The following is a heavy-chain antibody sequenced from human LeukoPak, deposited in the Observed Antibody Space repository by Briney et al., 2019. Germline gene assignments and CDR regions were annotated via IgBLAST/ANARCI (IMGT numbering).Heavy chain of an antibody. J-gene: IGHJ6*02. V-gene: IGHV4-59*08. CDR1: GGSISSYG. CDR3: ARHGSMIPSYYYGMDV. CDR2: IYYSGST. Sequence: SETLSLTCTVSGGSISSYGWSWIRQPPGKGLELNGYIYYSGSTNYNPSLKSRVTISVDTSKNQFSLKLSSVTAADTAVYYCARHGSMIPSYYYGMDVWGQGTTVTVSS. D-gene: IGHD3-22*01.